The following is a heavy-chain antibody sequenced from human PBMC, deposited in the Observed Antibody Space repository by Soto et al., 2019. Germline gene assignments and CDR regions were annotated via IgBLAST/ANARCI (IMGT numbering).Heavy chain of an antibody. CDR3: ATAAIGYCSGGRCNASPNPADY. D-gene: IGHD2-15*01. Sequence: GGSLRLSCAASGLTFSDYYMSWIRQAPGKGLEWVSYITSSGSYTNYADSVKGRFTISRDNAKNSLYLQMNSLRAEDTAVYYCATAAIGYCSGGRCNASPNPADYRGQETLVTVSS. V-gene: IGHV3-11*05. CDR2: ITSSGSYT. J-gene: IGHJ4*02. CDR1: GLTFSDYY.